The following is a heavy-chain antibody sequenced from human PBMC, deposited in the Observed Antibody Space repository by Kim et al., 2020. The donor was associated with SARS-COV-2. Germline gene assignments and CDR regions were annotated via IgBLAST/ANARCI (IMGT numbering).Heavy chain of an antibody. CDR2: IKSKTDGGTT. Sequence: GGSLRLSCAASGFTFSNAWMSWVHQAPGKGLEWVGRIKSKTDGGTTDYAAPVKGRFTISRDDSKNTLYLQMNSLKTEDTAVYYCTTTEGLLWFGESGVGYGMDVWGQGTTVTVSS. V-gene: IGHV3-15*01. J-gene: IGHJ6*02. D-gene: IGHD3-10*01. CDR1: GFTFSNAW. CDR3: TTTEGLLWFGESGVGYGMDV.